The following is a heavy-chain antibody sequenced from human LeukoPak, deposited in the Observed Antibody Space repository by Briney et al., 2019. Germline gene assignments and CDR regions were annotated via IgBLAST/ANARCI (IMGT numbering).Heavy chain of an antibody. D-gene: IGHD6-19*01. CDR2: IYSGGST. Sequence: PGGSLRLSCAASGFTVSSNYMSWVRQAPGKGLEWVSVIYSGGSTYYADSVKGRFTISRDNSTNTLYLQMNSLRAEDTAVYYCASGMNRGWYKIGDYWGQGPLVTVSS. CDR1: GFTVSSNY. CDR3: ASGMNRGWYKIGDY. V-gene: IGHV3-53*01. J-gene: IGHJ4*02.